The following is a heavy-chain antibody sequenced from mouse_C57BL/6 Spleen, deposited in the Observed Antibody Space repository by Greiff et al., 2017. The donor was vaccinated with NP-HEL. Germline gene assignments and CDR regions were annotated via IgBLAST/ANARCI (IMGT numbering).Heavy chain of an antibody. V-gene: IGHV1-82*01. CDR3: ARERENFDY. CDR2: IYPGDGDT. CDR1: GYAFSSSW. J-gene: IGHJ2*01. Sequence: VQLQQSGPELVKPGASVKISCKASGYAFSSSWMNWVKQRPGKGLEWIGRIYPGDGDTNYNGKFKGKATLTADKSSSTAYMQLSSLTSEDSAVYFCARERENFDYWGQGTTLTVSS.